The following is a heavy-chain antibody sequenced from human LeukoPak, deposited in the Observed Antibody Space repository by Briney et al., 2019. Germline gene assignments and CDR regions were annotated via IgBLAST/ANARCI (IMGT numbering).Heavy chain of an antibody. Sequence: ASVKVSCKASGYTFTGYYMHWVRQAPGQGLEWMGWINPNSGGTNYAQKFQGRVTMTRDTSISTAYMELSRLRSDDTAVYYCARGRGEWELLYYFDYWGQGTLVTVSS. J-gene: IGHJ4*02. CDR3: ARGRGEWELLYYFDY. V-gene: IGHV1-2*02. CDR1: GYTFTGYY. D-gene: IGHD1-26*01. CDR2: INPNSGGT.